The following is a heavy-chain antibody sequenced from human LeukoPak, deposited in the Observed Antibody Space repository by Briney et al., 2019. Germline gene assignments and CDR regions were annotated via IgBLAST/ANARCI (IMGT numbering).Heavy chain of an antibody. CDR2: IYYSGST. V-gene: IGHV4-59*01. CDR1: GGSISSYY. Sequence: PSETLSLTCTVSGGSISSYYWSWIRQFPGKGLEWIGYIYYSGSTNYNPSLKSRVTISVDTSKNQFSLKLSSVTAADTAVYYCAKEDSLAVSFDYWGQGTLVTVSS. D-gene: IGHD6-19*01. J-gene: IGHJ4*02. CDR3: AKEDSLAVSFDY.